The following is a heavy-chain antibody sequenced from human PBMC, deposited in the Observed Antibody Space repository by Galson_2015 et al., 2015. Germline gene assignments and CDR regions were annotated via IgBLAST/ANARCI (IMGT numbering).Heavy chain of an antibody. CDR3: AREFGILLRRDASEI. V-gene: IGHV3-48*03. CDR1: GFTFSSYE. Sequence: SLRLSCAASGFTFSSYEMNWVRQAPGKGLEWVSYISSSGSTIYYADSVKGRFTISRDNAKNSLYLQMNSLRAEDTAVYYCAREFGILLRRDASEIWGQGTMVTVSS. J-gene: IGHJ3*02. CDR2: ISSSGSTI. D-gene: IGHD3-16*01.